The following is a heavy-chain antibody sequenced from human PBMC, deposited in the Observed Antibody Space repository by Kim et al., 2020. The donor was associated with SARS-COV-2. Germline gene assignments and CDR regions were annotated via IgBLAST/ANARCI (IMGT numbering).Heavy chain of an antibody. Sequence: SETLSLTCTVSGGSISSGDYYWSWIRQPPGKGLEWIGYIYYSGSTYYNPSLKSRVTISVDTSKNQFSLKLSSVTAADTAVYYCARGGDYDILTGPRRPPYYYGMDVWGQGTTVTVSS. CDR2: IYYSGST. V-gene: IGHV4-30-4*01. CDR3: ARGGDYDILTGPRRPPYYYGMDV. J-gene: IGHJ6*02. CDR1: GGSISSGDYY. D-gene: IGHD3-9*01.